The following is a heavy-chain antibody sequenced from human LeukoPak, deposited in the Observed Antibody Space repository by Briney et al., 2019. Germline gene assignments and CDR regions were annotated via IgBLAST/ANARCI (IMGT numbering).Heavy chain of an antibody. D-gene: IGHD2-21*02. CDR1: GFTVSNNY. J-gene: IGHJ3*02. CDR3: VRKNRDFNAAFDI. CDR2: TYSDSST. Sequence: GGSLRLSCAASGFTVSNNYVSWVRHAPGKGLEWVSITYSDSSTNYADSVKGRFTISRDTSQNTLSLQMNSLRAEDTAVYYCVRKNRDFNAAFDIWGQGTVVTVSS. V-gene: IGHV3-53*01.